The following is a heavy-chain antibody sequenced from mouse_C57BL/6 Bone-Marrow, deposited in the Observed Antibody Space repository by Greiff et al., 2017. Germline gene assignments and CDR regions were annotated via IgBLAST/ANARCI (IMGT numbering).Heavy chain of an antibody. CDR3: TTYYVAMDY. CDR2: IDPENGDT. CDR1: GFNIKDDY. V-gene: IGHV14-4*01. D-gene: IGHD1-1*01. Sequence: EVQVVESGAELVRPGASVKLSCTASGFNIKDDYMHWVKQRPEQGLEWIGGIDPENGDTEYASKFQGKATRTADTSSNTAYLQLSSLTSEDTAVYYCTTYYVAMDYWGQGTSVTVSS. J-gene: IGHJ4*01.